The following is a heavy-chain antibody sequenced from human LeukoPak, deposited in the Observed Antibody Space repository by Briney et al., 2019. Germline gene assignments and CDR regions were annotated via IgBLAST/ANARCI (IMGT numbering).Heavy chain of an antibody. V-gene: IGHV1-69*04. D-gene: IGHD3-10*01. CDR2: IIPILGIA. CDR1: GGTFSSYA. J-gene: IGHJ3*02. CDR3: ARCRRFGIGDAFDI. Sequence: GASVKVSCKASGGTFSSYAISWVRQAPGQGLEWMGRIIPILGIANYAQKFQGRVTITADKSTSTAYMELSSLRSEDTAVYYCARCRRFGIGDAFDIWGQGTMVTVPS.